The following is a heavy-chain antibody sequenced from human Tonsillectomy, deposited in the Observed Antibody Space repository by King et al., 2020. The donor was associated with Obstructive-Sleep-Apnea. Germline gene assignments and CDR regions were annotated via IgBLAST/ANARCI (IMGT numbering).Heavy chain of an antibody. Sequence: QLQESGPGLVKPSETLSLTCTVSGGSISSSSYYWGWIRQPPGKGLEWIGSIYYSGSTYYNPSLKSRVTISVDTSKNQFSLKLSSVTAADTAVYYCARQVYYYDSSGYSRNWFDPWGQGTLVTVSS. CDR1: GGSISSSSYY. V-gene: IGHV4-39*01. D-gene: IGHD3-22*01. CDR3: ARQVYYYDSSGYSRNWFDP. J-gene: IGHJ5*02. CDR2: IYYSGST.